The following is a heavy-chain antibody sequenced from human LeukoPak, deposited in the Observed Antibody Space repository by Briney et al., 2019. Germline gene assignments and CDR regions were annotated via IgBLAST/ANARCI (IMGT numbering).Heavy chain of an antibody. CDR3: ARDGSQDNCFDY. CDR2: ISSSSSTI. CDR1: GFMFSSYT. V-gene: IGHV3-48*01. J-gene: IGHJ4*02. Sequence: GGSLRLSCTASGFMFSSYTMSWVRQAPGKGLEWVSYISSSSSTIYYGDSVKGRFTISRDNAKRSLYLQMSSLRAEDTAVYYCARDGSQDNCFDYWGQGTLVTVSS. D-gene: IGHD1-26*01.